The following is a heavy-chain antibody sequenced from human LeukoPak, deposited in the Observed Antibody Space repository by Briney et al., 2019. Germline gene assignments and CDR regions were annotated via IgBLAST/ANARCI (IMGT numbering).Heavy chain of an antibody. J-gene: IGHJ4*02. V-gene: IGHV4-34*01. Sequence: SSETLSLTCAVYGGSFSGYYWSWIRQPPGKGLEWIGEINHSGSTNYNPSLKSRVTISVDTSKNQFSLKLSSVTAADTAVYYCARTYGYYFDYWGQGTLVTVSS. CDR1: GGSFSGYY. CDR3: ARTYGYYFDY. CDR2: INHSGST. D-gene: IGHD3-16*01.